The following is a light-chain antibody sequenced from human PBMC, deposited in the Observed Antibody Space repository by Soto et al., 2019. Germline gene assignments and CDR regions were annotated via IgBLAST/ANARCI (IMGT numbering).Light chain of an antibody. CDR3: CSYAGRYTYV. J-gene: IGLJ1*01. CDR1: SSDVGGYNY. Sequence: QSVLTQPRSVSGSPGQSVTISCAGTSSDVGGYNYVSWYQQHPGKAPKLMIYDVSKRPSGVPDRFSGSKSGNTASLTISGLQADDEADYYCCSYAGRYTYVFGTGTKVTAL. CDR2: DVS. V-gene: IGLV2-11*01.